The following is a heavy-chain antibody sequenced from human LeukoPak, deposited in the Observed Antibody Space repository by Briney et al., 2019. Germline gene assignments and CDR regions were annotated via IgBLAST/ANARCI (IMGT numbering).Heavy chain of an antibody. CDR1: GYTFRSYG. D-gene: IGHD3-10*01. Sequence: GASVKVSFKASGYTFRSYGISWVRQAPGQGLEWMGWISAYNGNTNYRQKLQGRGTMTTDTSTSTAYMDLRSLRSDDTAIYYCARDSPDGSGTYYNDSPDYWGQGTLVTVSS. J-gene: IGHJ4*02. V-gene: IGHV1-18*01. CDR2: ISAYNGNT. CDR3: ARDSPDGSGTYYNDSPDY.